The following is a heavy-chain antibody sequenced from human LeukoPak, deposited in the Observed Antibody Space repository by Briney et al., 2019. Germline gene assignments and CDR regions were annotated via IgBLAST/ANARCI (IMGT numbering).Heavy chain of an antibody. CDR1: IESFSVYY. J-gene: IGHJ4*02. CDR2: INHSGST. Sequence: SETLSLTCAVYIESFSVYYWTWIRQPPGKGLEWIGEINHSGSTNYNPSLKSRVTISADTSKNQFSLKLSSVTAADTAVYYCARVRGDLSIDYWGQGNLVTVSS. V-gene: IGHV4-34*01. D-gene: IGHD2-21*02. CDR3: ARVRGDLSIDY.